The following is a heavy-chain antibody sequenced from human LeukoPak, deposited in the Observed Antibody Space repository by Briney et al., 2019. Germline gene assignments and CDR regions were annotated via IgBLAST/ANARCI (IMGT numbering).Heavy chain of an antibody. V-gene: IGHV4-59*01. CDR1: GGSISSYY. Sequence: SETLSLTCTVSGGSISSYYWSWIRQPPGKGLEWIGYIYYSGSTNYNPSLKSRVTISVDTSKNQFFLKLSSVTAADTAVYYCARVEKYSSSSYYYGMDVWGQGTTVTVSS. D-gene: IGHD6-13*01. CDR3: ARVEKYSSSSYYYGMDV. CDR2: IYYSGST. J-gene: IGHJ6*02.